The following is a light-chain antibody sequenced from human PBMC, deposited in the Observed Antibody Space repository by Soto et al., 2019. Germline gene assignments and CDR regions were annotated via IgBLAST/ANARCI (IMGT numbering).Light chain of an antibody. Sequence: EIVLTQSPGTLSLSPGERATLSCRASQSINSRYLAWYQQKPGQAPRLLIYGASSRATGIPDRFSGSGSGTDFPLTISRLETEDFAVYYCQQFGSSPGFTFGPGTKVDIK. CDR2: GAS. CDR1: QSINSRY. V-gene: IGKV3-20*01. J-gene: IGKJ3*01. CDR3: QQFGSSPGFT.